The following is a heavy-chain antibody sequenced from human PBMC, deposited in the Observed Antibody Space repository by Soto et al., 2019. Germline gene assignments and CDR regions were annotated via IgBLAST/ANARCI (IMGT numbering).Heavy chain of an antibody. CDR1: GGTFSSYA. Sequence: SVKVSCKASGGTFSSYAISWVRPAPGQGLEWMGGIIPIFGTANYAQKFQGRVTITADESTSTAYMELSSLRSEDTAVYYCATARRYSSSSWDYWGQGTLVTVSS. V-gene: IGHV1-69*13. J-gene: IGHJ4*02. CDR3: ATARRYSSSSWDY. CDR2: IIPIFGTA. D-gene: IGHD6-6*01.